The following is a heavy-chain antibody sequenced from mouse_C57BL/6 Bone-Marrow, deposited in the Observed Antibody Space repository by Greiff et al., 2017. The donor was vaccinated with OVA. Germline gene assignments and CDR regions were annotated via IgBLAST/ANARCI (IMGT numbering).Heavy chain of an antibody. CDR1: GFTFSDYY. CDR2: ISNGGGST. V-gene: IGHV5-12*01. D-gene: IGHD1-1*01. CDR3: ARPLYGSRFAY. Sequence: EVKLMASGGGLVQPGGSLKLSCAASGFTFSDYYMYWVRQTPEKRLEWVAYISNGGGSTYYPDTVKGRFTISRDNAKNTLYLQMSRLKSEDTAMYYCARPLYGSRFAYWCPGTLVTVSA. J-gene: IGHJ3*01.